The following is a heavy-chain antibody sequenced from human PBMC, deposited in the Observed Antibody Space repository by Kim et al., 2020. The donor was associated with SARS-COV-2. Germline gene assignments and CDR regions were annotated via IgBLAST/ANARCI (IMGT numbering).Heavy chain of an antibody. CDR2: ISSSSSTI. J-gene: IGHJ4*02. D-gene: IGHD3-3*01. Sequence: GGSLRLSCAASGFTFSSYSMNWVRQAPGKGLEWVSYISSSSSTIYYADSVKGRFTISRDNAKNSLYLQMNSLRAEDTAVYYCARDLRFLEWWNQPTDYWGQGTLVTVSS. CDR1: GFTFSSYS. V-gene: IGHV3-48*04. CDR3: ARDLRFLEWWNQPTDY.